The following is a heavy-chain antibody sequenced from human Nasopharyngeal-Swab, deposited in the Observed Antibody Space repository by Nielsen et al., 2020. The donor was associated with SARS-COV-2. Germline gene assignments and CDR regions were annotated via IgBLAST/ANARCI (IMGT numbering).Heavy chain of an antibody. D-gene: IGHD6-6*01. CDR2: IYSGGNST. Sequence: GESLKISCAASGFTFSNYAMSWVRQAPGKGLEWVSVIYSGGNSTYYEDSEKGRFAISRDNSKNTVYLQMNSLRAEDTAVYYCAKGTYSGSPGGMDVWGQGTTVTVSS. V-gene: IGHV3-23*03. CDR3: AKGTYSGSPGGMDV. J-gene: IGHJ6*02. CDR1: GFTFSNYA.